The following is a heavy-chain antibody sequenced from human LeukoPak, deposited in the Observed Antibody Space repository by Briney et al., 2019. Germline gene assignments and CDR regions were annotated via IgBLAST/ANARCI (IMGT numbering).Heavy chain of an antibody. CDR1: GGSFSGYY. Sequence: PSETLSLTCAVYGGSFSGYYWSWIRQPPGKGLEWIGEINHSGSTNYNPSHKSRVTIPVDTSKNQFSLKLSSVTAADTAVYYCARGANPAYWGQGTLVTVSS. V-gene: IGHV4-34*01. CDR2: INHSGST. CDR3: ARGANPAY. J-gene: IGHJ4*02.